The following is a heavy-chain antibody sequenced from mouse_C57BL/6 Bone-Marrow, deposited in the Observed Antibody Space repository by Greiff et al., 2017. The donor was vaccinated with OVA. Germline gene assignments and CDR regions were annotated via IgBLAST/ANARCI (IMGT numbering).Heavy chain of an antibody. D-gene: IGHD2-4*01. CDR3: ARNSPYDYDGYYFDY. CDR2: IWTGGGT. V-gene: IGHV2-9-1*01. Sequence: QVQLKESGPGLVAPSQSLSITCTVSGFSLTRYAISWVRQPPGKGLEWLGVIWTGGGTNYNSALKSRLSISKDNSKSQVFLKMNSLQTDDTARYYCARNSPYDYDGYYFDYWGQGTTLTVSS. CDR1: GFSLTRYA. J-gene: IGHJ2*01.